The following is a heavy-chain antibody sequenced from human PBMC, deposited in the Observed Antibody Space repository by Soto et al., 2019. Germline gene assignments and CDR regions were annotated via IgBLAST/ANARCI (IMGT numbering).Heavy chain of an antibody. J-gene: IGHJ6*02. CDR2: ISGSGGST. CDR1: GFTFSSYA. CDR3: AKSVGVVPAAPADV. V-gene: IGHV3-23*01. D-gene: IGHD2-2*01. Sequence: GSLRLSCAASGFTFSSYAMSWVRQAPGKGLEWVSAISGSGGSTYYADSVKGRFTISRDNSKNTLYLQMNSLRAEDTAVYYCAKSVGVVPAAPADVWGQGTTVTVSS.